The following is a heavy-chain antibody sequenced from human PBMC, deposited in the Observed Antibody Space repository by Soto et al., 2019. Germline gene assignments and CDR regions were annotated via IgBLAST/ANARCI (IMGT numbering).Heavy chain of an antibody. Sequence: EVQLLESGGGLVQPGGSLRLSCAASGFSFSNYAMSWVRQAPGKGLEWLSGIGGRGTSAYYADSVKGRFAISRDNSENTVFLQLNSLSADDTAVYCCAKSRYVAISGDFYDFWGQGTLVTVSS. CDR1: GFSFSNYA. CDR3: AKSRYVAISGDFYDF. D-gene: IGHD2-21*01. CDR2: IGGRGTSA. J-gene: IGHJ4*02. V-gene: IGHV3-23*01.